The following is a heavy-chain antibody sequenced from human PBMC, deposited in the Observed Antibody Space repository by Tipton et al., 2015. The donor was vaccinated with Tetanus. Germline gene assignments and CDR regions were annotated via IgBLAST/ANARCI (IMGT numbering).Heavy chain of an antibody. D-gene: IGHD3-3*01. CDR3: AKDGLSYDLDY. V-gene: IGHV3-23*01. CDR1: GFTFSGYA. J-gene: IGHJ4*02. CDR2: IGGSGDRT. Sequence: SLRLSCAGSGFTFSGYAMSWVRQAPGKGLEWVSFIGGSGDRTDCAESVRGRFTISRDNSKNTLYLQMDNLRAEDTAVYYCAKDGLSYDLDYWGQGTLVTVSS.